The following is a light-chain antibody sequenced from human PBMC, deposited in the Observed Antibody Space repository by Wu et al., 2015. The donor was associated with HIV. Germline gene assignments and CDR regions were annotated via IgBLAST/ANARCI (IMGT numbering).Light chain of an antibody. CDR2: GVS. Sequence: EIVMTQSPATLSVSPGERATLSCRASQSVSINLAWYQQKPGQAPRLLIYGVSTRATGIPARFSGSGSGTEFTLTISSLQSEDFAVYYCQQYNNWPPDSFGQGTKLEIK. J-gene: IGKJ2*03. CDR3: QQYNNWPPDS. V-gene: IGKV3-15*01. CDR1: QSVSIN.